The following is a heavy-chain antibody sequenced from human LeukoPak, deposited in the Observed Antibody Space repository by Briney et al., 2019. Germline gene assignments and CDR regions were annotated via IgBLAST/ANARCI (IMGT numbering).Heavy chain of an antibody. CDR2: ISSSSSYI. Sequence: GGSLRLSCAASGFTFSSYSMNWVRQAPGKGLEWVSSISSSSSYIYYADSVKGRFTISRDNAKNSLYLQMNSLRAEDTAVYYCARGGSYDYVWGSYRYGDYWGQGTLVTVSS. J-gene: IGHJ4*02. CDR1: GFTFSSYS. CDR3: ARGGSYDYVWGSYRYGDY. V-gene: IGHV3-21*01. D-gene: IGHD3-16*02.